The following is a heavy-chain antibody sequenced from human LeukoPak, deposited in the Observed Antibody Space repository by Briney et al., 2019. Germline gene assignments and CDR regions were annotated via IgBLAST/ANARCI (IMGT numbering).Heavy chain of an antibody. J-gene: IGHJ4*02. D-gene: IGHD3-10*01. Sequence: GGSLRLSCSASGFTFSNYAMHWVRQAPGKGLEYVSAVSRNGDNTFYANSVKGRFTVSRDNSKNTLYLQMGSLRAEDMAVYYCARFSAVTDDCWGQGTLVTVSS. CDR1: GFTFSNYA. CDR3: ARFSAVTDDC. V-gene: IGHV3-64*01. CDR2: VSRNGDNT.